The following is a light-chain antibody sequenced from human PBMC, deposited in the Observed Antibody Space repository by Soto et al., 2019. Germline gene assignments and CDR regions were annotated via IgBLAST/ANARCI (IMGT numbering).Light chain of an antibody. J-gene: IGKJ4*01. CDR2: GAS. CDR1: QSVSSD. Sequence: EIVMTQSPATLSVSPGERASLSCRASQSVSSDLAWYQLKPGHAPRLLIYGASTRATGIPARFSGSGSGTEFTITISRLQSEDFDIYYCQKYNTWPPVFGGGTKVEIK. V-gene: IGKV3-15*01. CDR3: QKYNTWPPV.